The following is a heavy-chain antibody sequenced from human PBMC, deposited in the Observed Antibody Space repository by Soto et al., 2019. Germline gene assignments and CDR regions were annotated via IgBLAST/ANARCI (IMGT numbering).Heavy chain of an antibody. V-gene: IGHV1-69*13. D-gene: IGHD3-3*01. Sequence: GASVKVSCTASGGTFSSYAISWVRQAPGQGLEWMGGIIPIFGTANYAQKFQGRVTITADESTSTAYMELSSLRSEDAAVYYCATDPFTTRVYYYYYGMDVWGQGTTVTVSS. CDR1: GGTFSSYA. CDR2: IIPIFGTA. CDR3: ATDPFTTRVYYYYYGMDV. J-gene: IGHJ6*02.